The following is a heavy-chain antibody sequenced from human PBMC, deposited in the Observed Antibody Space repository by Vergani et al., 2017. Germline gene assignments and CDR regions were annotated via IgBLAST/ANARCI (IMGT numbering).Heavy chain of an antibody. Sequence: QVQLVESGGGVVQPGRSLRLSCAASGFTFSSYAMHWVRQAPGKGLEWVAVISYDGSNKYYADSVKGRFTISRDNSKNTLYLQMNSLRAEDTAVYYCARSGATVFEYFQHWGQGTLGTVSS. J-gene: IGHJ1*01. D-gene: IGHD1-26*01. CDR2: ISYDGSNK. CDR3: ARSGATVFEYFQH. CDR1: GFTFSSYA. V-gene: IGHV3-30*04.